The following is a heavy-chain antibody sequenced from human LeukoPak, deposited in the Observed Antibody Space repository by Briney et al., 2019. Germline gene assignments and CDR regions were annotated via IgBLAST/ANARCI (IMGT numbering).Heavy chain of an antibody. Sequence: PSETLSLTCTVSGGSISSSSYYWGWIRQPPGKGLEWFVSIYYSGSTYYNPSLKSRVTITVDTSKNQFSLKLSSVTAADTTVYYCARRYGDLEMYYMDVWGKGTTVTISS. CDR1: GGSISSSSYY. D-gene: IGHD4-17*01. CDR2: IYYSGST. CDR3: ARRYGDLEMYYMDV. J-gene: IGHJ6*03. V-gene: IGHV4-39*01.